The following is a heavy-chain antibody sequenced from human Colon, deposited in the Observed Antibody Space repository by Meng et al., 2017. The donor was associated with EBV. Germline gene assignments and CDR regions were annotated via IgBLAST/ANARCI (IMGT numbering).Heavy chain of an antibody. CDR1: GGPFISNDPW. V-gene: IGHV4-4*02. D-gene: IGHD3-10*01. CDR2: IHHIGTT. CDR3: ARGSYYTWAT. Sequence: QVQWRGPDAGLVSPSGPLCPPCEVSGGPFISNDPWGSGVRQPPGKGPEGIGEIHHIGTTNYNPSFKSRVTMSIDTWKNRFSLDLTSVTAADTAVYYCARGSYYTWATWGQGTLVTVSS. J-gene: IGHJ5*02.